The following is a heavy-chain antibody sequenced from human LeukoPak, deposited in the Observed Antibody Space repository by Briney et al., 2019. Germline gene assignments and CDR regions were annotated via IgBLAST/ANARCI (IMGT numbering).Heavy chain of an antibody. J-gene: IGHJ4*02. D-gene: IGHD3-10*01. CDR1: GFTFSSYA. CDR3: ARESGDLPLDY. Sequence: ESGGSLRLSCAASGFTFSSYAMPWVRQAPGKGLEWVAVISYDGSNKYYADSVKGRFTIARDNSKNTLYLQMNSLRAEDTAVYYCARESGDLPLDYWGQGTLVTVSS. CDR2: ISYDGSNK. V-gene: IGHV3-30-3*01.